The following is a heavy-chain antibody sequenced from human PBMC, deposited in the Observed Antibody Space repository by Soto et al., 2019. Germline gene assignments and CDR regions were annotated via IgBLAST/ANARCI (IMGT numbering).Heavy chain of an antibody. J-gene: IGHJ4*02. V-gene: IGHV3-23*01. D-gene: IGHD3-10*01. CDR2: ISGSGGST. Sequence: GGSLRLSCAASGFTFSSYAMSWVRQAPGKGLEWVSAISGSGGSTYYADSVKGRFTISRDNSKNTLYLQMNSLRAEDTAVYYCAMYVLLWFGEVEDFDYWGQGTLVTVSS. CDR3: AMYVLLWFGEVEDFDY. CDR1: GFTFSSYA.